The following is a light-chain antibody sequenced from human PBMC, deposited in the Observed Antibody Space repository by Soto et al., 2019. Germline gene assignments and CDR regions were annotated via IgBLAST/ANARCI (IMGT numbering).Light chain of an antibody. Sequence: QSVLTQPPSASGSPGQSVTISCTGTSSDVGGYNYVSWYQQHPGKAPKLMIYEVSKRPSGVPDRFSGSESGNTASLTVSGLQAEDEADYYCSSYAGSNSYVFGTGTKVTV. V-gene: IGLV2-8*01. CDR2: EVS. CDR3: SSYAGSNSYV. J-gene: IGLJ1*01. CDR1: SSDVGGYNY.